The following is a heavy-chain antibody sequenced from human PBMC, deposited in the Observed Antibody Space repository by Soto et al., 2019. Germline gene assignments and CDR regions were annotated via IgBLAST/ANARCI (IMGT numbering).Heavy chain of an antibody. J-gene: IGHJ6*02. V-gene: IGHV3-73*01. CDR3: ARGQGAAIGDYYYHGMDV. CDR2: IRSRANNFAT. Sequence: GGALRLPCAASGFICSGSDIHWVRQASGNGLEWVGRIRSRANNFATSSAASVKGRFSFSRDDSKNTAYLQMNTLKPEDTAVYYCARGQGAAIGDYYYHGMDVWGRGTTVTVSS. CDR1: GFICSGSD. D-gene: IGHD2-2*02.